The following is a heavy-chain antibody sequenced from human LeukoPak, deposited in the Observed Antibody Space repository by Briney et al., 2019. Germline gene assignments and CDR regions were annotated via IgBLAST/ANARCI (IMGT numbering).Heavy chain of an antibody. Sequence: SETLSLTCTVSGGSISSYYWSWIRQPPGKGLEWIGYTYYSGSTNYNPSLKSRVTISVDTSKNQFSLKLSSVTAADTAVYYCARQTMGIAVAEFDYWGQGTLVTVSS. CDR2: TYYSGST. J-gene: IGHJ4*02. V-gene: IGHV4-59*08. CDR1: GGSISSYY. CDR3: ARQTMGIAVAEFDY. D-gene: IGHD6-19*01.